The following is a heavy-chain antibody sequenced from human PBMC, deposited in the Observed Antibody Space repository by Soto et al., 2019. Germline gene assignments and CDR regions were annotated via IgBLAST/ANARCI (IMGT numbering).Heavy chain of an antibody. CDR2: IYWDDDK. CDR3: AHSIPCSGGKCYGYSYFDY. Sequence: QITLKESGPTLVKPTQTLTLTCTFSGFSLSTSGVGVGWIRQSPGKALEWLALIYWDDDKRYRPSLKSRLTITKDPSRNQVVLTMTNMDPVDTATYYCAHSIPCSGGKCYGYSYFDYWGQGTLVTVSS. J-gene: IGHJ4*02. V-gene: IGHV2-5*02. CDR1: GFSLSTSGVG. D-gene: IGHD2-15*01.